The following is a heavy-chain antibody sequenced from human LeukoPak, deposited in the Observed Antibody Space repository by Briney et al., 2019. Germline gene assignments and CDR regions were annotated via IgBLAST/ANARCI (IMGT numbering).Heavy chain of an antibody. CDR2: IYYSGST. J-gene: IGHJ3*02. D-gene: IGHD4-11*01. Sequence: SETLSLTCTVSGVSISSYYWSWIRQPPGKGLEWIGYIYYSGSTNYNPSLKSRVTISVDTSKNQFSLKLSSVTAADAAVYYCARLGGPRADYRNAFDIWGQGTMVTVSS. CDR3: ARLGGPRADYRNAFDI. V-gene: IGHV4-59*08. CDR1: GVSISSYY.